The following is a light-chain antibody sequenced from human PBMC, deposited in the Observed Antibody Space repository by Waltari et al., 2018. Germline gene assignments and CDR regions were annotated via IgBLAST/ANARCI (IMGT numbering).Light chain of an antibody. CDR3: AAWDDSLSGLV. J-gene: IGLJ3*02. V-gene: IGLV1-47*01. CDR1: SSNIGSNY. CDR2: KNN. Sequence: QSVLTQPPSASGTPGQKVTISCNGTSSNIGSNYVYGYQQLPGTAPKLLIFKNNQRPSGVPDRFSDSKSGTSASLAINGLRSEDEADYYCAAWDDSLSGLVLGGGTKVTVL.